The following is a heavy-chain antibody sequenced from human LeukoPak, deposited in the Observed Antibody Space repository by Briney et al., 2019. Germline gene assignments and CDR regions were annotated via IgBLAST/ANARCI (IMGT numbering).Heavy chain of an antibody. CDR2: VKQDGSEK. J-gene: IGHJ6*02. CDR1: GFTFSIYW. Sequence: GGSLRLSCAASGFTFSIYWMSWVRQAPGKGLEWVANVKQDGSEKFYVDSVKGRFTISRDNAKTSLYLQMNSLRAEDTAVYYCARDGPVRDYYYGMDVWGQGTTVTVSS. D-gene: IGHD1-1*01. CDR3: ARDGPVRDYYYGMDV. V-gene: IGHV3-7*01.